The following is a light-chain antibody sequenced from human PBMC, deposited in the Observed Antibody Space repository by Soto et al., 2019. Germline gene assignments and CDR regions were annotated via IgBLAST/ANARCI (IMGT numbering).Light chain of an antibody. Sequence: EILLTQSPDTLSLSPGERATLSCRTSQSVTRSYLAWYQQKPGQAPRLLIYATSSRATGIPDRFTGRFSGTDFTLTITSLEPEDVALYCCQHYGGSPTFGQGTKVDIK. CDR3: QHYGGSPT. CDR1: QSVTRSY. V-gene: IGKV3-20*01. J-gene: IGKJ1*01. CDR2: ATS.